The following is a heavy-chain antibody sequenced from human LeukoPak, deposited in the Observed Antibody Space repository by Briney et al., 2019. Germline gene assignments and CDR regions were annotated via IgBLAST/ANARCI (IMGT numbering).Heavy chain of an antibody. V-gene: IGHV1-18*01. CDR1: GYTFTSYG. CDR3: ARDQAATNTQVRFCLD. J-gene: IGHJ4*02. Sequence: GASVKVSCKASGYTFTSYGISWVRQAPGQGLEWMGWISAYNGNTNFAQKLQGRVTMTTDTFTSTAYMDLRSLKSDDTAVYYCARDQAATNTQVRFCLDWGQGTLVTVSS. CDR2: ISAYNGNT. D-gene: IGHD3-9*01.